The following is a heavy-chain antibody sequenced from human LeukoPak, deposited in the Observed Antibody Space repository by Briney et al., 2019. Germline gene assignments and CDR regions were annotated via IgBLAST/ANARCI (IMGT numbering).Heavy chain of an antibody. J-gene: IGHJ4*02. Sequence: GGSLRLSCAASGFTFSSYWMSWVRQAPGKGLEWVANIKQDGSEKYYVDSVKGRFTISRDNAKNSLYLQMNSLRAEDTAVYYCARDRVVAALSYFDYWGQGTLVTVSS. CDR3: ARDRVVAALSYFDY. CDR2: IKQDGSEK. D-gene: IGHD2-15*01. CDR1: GFTFSSYW. V-gene: IGHV3-7*01.